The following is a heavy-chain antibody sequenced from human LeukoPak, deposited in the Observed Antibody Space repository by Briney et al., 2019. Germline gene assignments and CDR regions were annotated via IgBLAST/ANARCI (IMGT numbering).Heavy chain of an antibody. CDR2: ISYDGSNK. D-gene: IGHD7-27*01. V-gene: IGHV3-30-3*01. CDR3: AKAGDLVGSDWYFDL. J-gene: IGHJ2*01. CDR1: GFTFSSYA. Sequence: PGRSLRLSCAASGFTFSSYAMHWVRQAPGKGLEWVAVISYDGSNKYYADSVKGRFTISRDNSKNTLYLQMNSLRAEDTAVYYCAKAGDLVGSDWYFDLWGRGTLVTVSS.